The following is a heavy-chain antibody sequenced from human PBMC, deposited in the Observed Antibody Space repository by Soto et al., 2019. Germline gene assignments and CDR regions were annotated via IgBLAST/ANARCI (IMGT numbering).Heavy chain of an antibody. CDR1: GLSLRSHGVG. J-gene: IGHJ4*02. Sequence: QITFKESGPALVKPTQTLTLTCTFSGLSLRSHGVGVGWSRQPPRKALEWLALIYWGNDQRYNPSLRSRLSITRDTSKNHVVLTTPDIDPMHAATLCSGLQSGGWLLPFDSWGQGALVTVPS. CDR3: GLQSGGWLLPFDS. D-gene: IGHD2-15*01. CDR2: IYWGNDQ. V-gene: IGHV2-5*02.